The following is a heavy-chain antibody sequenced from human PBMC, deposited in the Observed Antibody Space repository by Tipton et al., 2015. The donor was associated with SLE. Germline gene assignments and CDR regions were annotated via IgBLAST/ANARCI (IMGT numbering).Heavy chain of an antibody. D-gene: IGHD6-6*01. J-gene: IGHJ4*01. V-gene: IGHV4-61*02. CDR3: ARQSLAARPFDY. CDR2: IYTSGST. CDR1: GGSISNGSDY. Sequence: TLSLTCTVSGGSISNGSDYWSWIRPPAGKGLEWIGRIYTSGSTNYNPSLKSLVTISVDTSKNQFSLKLTSVTAADTAVYYCARQSLAARPFDYWGHGTLVTVSS.